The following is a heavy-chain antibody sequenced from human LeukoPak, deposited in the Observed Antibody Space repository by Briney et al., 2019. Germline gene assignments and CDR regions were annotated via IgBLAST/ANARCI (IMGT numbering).Heavy chain of an antibody. D-gene: IGHD5-18*01. CDR1: GGSISSYY. J-gene: IGHJ6*03. Sequence: SETLSLTCTVSGGSISSYYWSWIRQPPGKGLEWIGYIYYSGSTYYNPSLKSRVTISVDTSKNQFSLKLTSVTAADTAVYYCARAIQLGYYYYYYMDVWGKGTTVTVSS. CDR2: IYYSGST. V-gene: IGHV4-59*12. CDR3: ARAIQLGYYYYYYMDV.